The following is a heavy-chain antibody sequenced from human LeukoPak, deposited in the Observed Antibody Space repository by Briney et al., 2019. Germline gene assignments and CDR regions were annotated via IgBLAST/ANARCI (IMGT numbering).Heavy chain of an antibody. J-gene: IGHJ4*02. Sequence: GESLKISCKGSGYSFTNYWIGWVRQVPGKGLEWMGIIYPGDSDTRYSPSFQGQVTMSADKSISTAYLQWNSLKASDTAMYYCARRHYYDSSGYSDYWGQGTLVTVSS. D-gene: IGHD3-22*01. CDR3: ARRHYYDSSGYSDY. CDR1: GYSFTNYW. V-gene: IGHV5-51*01. CDR2: IYPGDSDT.